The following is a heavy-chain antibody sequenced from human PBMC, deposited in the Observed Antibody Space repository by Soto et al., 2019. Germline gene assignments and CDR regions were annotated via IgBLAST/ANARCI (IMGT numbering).Heavy chain of an antibody. CDR2: IIPILGIA. D-gene: IGHD3-22*01. Sequence: QVQLVQSGAEVKKPGSSVKVSCKASGGTFSSYIISWVRPAPGQGLEWMGRIIPILGIANYAQKFQGRVTITADKSMSTAYMELSSLRSEDTVVYYCASRYDSSDYCGQGTLVTVSS. V-gene: IGHV1-69*02. CDR3: ASRYDSSDY. J-gene: IGHJ4*02. CDR1: GGTFSSYI.